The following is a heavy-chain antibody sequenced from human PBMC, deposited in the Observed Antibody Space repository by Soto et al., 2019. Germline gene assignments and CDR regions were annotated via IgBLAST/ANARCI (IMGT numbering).Heavy chain of an antibody. CDR2: IYYSGST. D-gene: IGHD1-1*01. J-gene: IGHJ5*02. Sequence: SETLSLTCTVSGGSISSYYWSWIRQPPGKGLEWIGYIYYSGSTNYNPSLKSRVTISVDTSKNQFCLKLSSVTAADTAVYYCARDVYNWNDRWFDPWGQGTLVTVSS. CDR3: ARDVYNWNDRWFDP. CDR1: GGSISSYY. V-gene: IGHV4-59*01.